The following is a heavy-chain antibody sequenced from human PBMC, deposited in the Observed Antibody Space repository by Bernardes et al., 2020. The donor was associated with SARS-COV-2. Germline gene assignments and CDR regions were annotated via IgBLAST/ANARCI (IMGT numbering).Heavy chain of an antibody. CDR3: AGSSCGIDCYLGGLRSWDYGMDV. CDR1: GGSISSSNYY. CDR2: IYFSGHT. D-gene: IGHD2-21*02. Sequence: SETLSLTCTVSGGSISSSNYYWGWIRQPPGKGLEWIGSIYFSGHTYYNPSLQSRVSESFDTSKNQFSLRLSSVTAADTAVYYCAGSSCGIDCYLGGLRSWDYGMDVWGQGTTVTVSS. J-gene: IGHJ6*02. V-gene: IGHV4-39*01.